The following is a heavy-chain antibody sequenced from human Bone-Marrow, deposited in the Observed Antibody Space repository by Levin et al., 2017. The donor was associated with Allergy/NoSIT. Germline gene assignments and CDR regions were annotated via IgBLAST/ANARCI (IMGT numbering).Heavy chain of an antibody. J-gene: IGHJ5*02. V-gene: IGHV3-23*01. Sequence: PGGSLRLSCVGSGFTFGHYAMSWVRQAPGKGLEWVATIPGSGDKTFYADSVKGRFNISRDNAKSTLYLQMDSLRVDDTAVYSFAKDRSPTFSSGWHARFDPWGQGNLVTVSS. D-gene: IGHD6-19*01. CDR1: GFTFGHYA. CDR2: IPGSGDKT. CDR3: AKDRSPTFSSGWHARFDP.